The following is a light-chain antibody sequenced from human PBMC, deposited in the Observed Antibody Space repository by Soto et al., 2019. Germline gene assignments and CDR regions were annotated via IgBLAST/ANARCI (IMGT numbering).Light chain of an antibody. CDR1: SSVVGGYNY. V-gene: IGLV2-11*01. Sequence: QSALTQPRSVSGSPGQSVTISCTGTSSVVGGYNYVSWYQQHPGKAPKLMIYDVSKRPSGVPDRFSGSKSGNTASLTIPGLQAEDEADYYCCSYSGSDTYVFGTGTKVTVL. J-gene: IGLJ1*01. CDR3: CSYSGSDTYV. CDR2: DVS.